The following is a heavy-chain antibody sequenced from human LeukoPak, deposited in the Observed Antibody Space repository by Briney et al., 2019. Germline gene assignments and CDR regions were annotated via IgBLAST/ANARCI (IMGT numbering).Heavy chain of an antibody. J-gene: IGHJ2*01. D-gene: IGHD3-3*01. CDR3: ARDFTIFGVVPRYFDL. CDR2: ISTYNGNT. CDR1: GYTFTSYA. Sequence: ASVKVSCKASGYTFTSYAISWVRQAPGQGLEWMGWISTYNGNTNYAQNLQGRVTMTTDTSTSAAYMELRSLRSDDTAVYYSARDFTIFGVVPRYFDLWGRGTLVTVSS. V-gene: IGHV1-18*01.